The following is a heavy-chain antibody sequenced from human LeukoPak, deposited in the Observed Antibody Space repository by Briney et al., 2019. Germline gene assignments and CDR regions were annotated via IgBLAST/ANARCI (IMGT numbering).Heavy chain of an antibody. CDR3: AKDLRVETTVVTPPDY. V-gene: IGHV3-30*18. Sequence: GGSLGLSCAASGFTFSSYGMHWVRQAPGKGLEWVAVISYDGSNKYYADSVKGRFTISRDNSKNTLYLQMNSLRAEDTAVYYCAKDLRVETTVVTPPDYWGQGTLVTVSS. CDR2: ISYDGSNK. CDR1: GFTFSSYG. J-gene: IGHJ4*02. D-gene: IGHD4-23*01.